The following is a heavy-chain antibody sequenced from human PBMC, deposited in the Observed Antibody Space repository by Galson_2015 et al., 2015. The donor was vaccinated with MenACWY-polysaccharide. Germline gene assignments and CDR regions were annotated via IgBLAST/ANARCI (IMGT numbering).Heavy chain of an antibody. CDR2: IGKSGDSI. J-gene: IGHJ6*02. CDR3: PRGHYGLDV. Sequence: SLRISCAASGFSLGAWYMSWIRQAPGKGLGWLSYIGKSGDSIYYGDSVKGRFTISRDNARNSVYMQLNSLEAEDTAIYYCPRGHYGLDVWGQGTTVTVSS. CDR1: GFSLGAWY. V-gene: IGHV3-11*01.